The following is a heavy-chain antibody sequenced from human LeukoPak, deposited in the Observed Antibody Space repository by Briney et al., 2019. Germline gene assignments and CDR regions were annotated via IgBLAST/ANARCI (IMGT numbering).Heavy chain of an antibody. D-gene: IGHD5-18*01. CDR1: GGSFSGYY. CDR2: INHSGST. J-gene: IGHJ4*02. CDR3: AGANVDTGFDY. Sequence: SETLSLTCAVYGGSFSGYYWSWICQPPGKGLEWIGEINHSGSTNYNPSLKSRVTISVDTSKNQFSLKLSSVTAADTAVYYCAGANVDTGFDYWGQGTLVTVSS. V-gene: IGHV4-34*01.